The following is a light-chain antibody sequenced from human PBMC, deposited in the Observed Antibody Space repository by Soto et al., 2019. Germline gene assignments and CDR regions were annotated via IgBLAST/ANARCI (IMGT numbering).Light chain of an antibody. Sequence: QSVLAQPSSVSGSPGQSITISCTGTSTDVGGYNYVSWYQHHSGKAPKLLIYEVTNRPSGISDRFSGSKSVNTASLTISGLQAEDGSDYYCGSYSSTDTPFVFGTGTKVTVL. J-gene: IGLJ1*01. CDR3: GSYSSTDTPFV. CDR1: STDVGGYNY. V-gene: IGLV2-14*01. CDR2: EVT.